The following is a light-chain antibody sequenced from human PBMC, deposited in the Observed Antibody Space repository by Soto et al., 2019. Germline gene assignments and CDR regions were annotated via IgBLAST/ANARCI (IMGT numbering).Light chain of an antibody. Sequence: DIHMTQSPSTLSASVGYRFTITCRASQSISGWLAWYQQKPGKVPKLLIYKASSLESGVPSRFRGSGSGTEFTLTISSLQPDDLETYYCQQYGSYPLTFGGGTKVDIK. CDR1: QSISGW. CDR3: QQYGSYPLT. CDR2: KAS. V-gene: IGKV1-5*03. J-gene: IGKJ4*01.